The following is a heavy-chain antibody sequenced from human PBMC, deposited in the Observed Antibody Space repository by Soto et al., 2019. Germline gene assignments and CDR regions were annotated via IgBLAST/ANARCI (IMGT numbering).Heavy chain of an antibody. CDR2: IYYSGST. V-gene: IGHV4-39*01. CDR1: GGSISSSSYY. D-gene: IGHD5-18*01. CDR3: ARRGSELWLAGTIWGMDV. J-gene: IGHJ6*02. Sequence: SETLSLTCTVSGGSISSSSYYWGWIRQPPGKGLEWIGSIYYSGSTYYNPSLKSRVTISVDTSKNQFSLKLSSVTAADTAVYYCARRGSELWLAGTIWGMDVWGQGTTVTVSS.